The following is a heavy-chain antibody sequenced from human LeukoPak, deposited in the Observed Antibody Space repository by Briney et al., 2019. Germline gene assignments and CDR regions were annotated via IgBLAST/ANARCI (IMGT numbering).Heavy chain of an antibody. J-gene: IGHJ4*02. CDR2: ISSSGSTI. D-gene: IGHD3-10*01. Sequence: GGSLRLSCAASGFTFSDYYMSWIRQAPGKGLEWVSYISSSGSTIYYADSVKGRFTISRDNSKNTLYLQMNSLRAEDTAVYYCAKVRVRGDVATGPDYWGQGTLVTVSS. CDR3: AKVRVRGDVATGPDY. V-gene: IGHV3-11*04. CDR1: GFTFSDYY.